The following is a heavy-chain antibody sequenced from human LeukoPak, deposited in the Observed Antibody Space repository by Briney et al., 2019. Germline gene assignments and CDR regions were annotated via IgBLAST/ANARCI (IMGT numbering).Heavy chain of an antibody. D-gene: IGHD2-15*01. CDR3: ASIRSGGGYGMDA. CDR1: GGSISSYY. J-gene: IGHJ6*02. CDR2: IYYSGST. V-gene: IGHV4-59*08. Sequence: PSETLSLTCTVSGGSISSYYWSWIRQPPGKGLEWIGYIYYSGSTNYNPSLKSRVTISVDTSKNQFSLKLSSVTAADTAVYYCASIRSGGGYGMDAWGQGTTVTVSS.